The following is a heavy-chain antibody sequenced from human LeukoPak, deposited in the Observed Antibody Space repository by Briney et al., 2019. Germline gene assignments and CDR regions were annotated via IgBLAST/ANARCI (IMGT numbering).Heavy chain of an antibody. CDR3: ASGPNGNEYYFDY. J-gene: IGHJ4*02. CDR2: ISGSGGST. Sequence: GGSLRLSRAASGFTFSSDAMRWVRQAPGKGREGVSGISGSGGSTYYADSVKGRFTISRDNAKNSLYLQMNSLRAEDTALYYCASGPNGNEYYFDYWGQGTLVTVSS. D-gene: IGHD1-1*01. V-gene: IGHV3-23*01. CDR1: GFTFSSDA.